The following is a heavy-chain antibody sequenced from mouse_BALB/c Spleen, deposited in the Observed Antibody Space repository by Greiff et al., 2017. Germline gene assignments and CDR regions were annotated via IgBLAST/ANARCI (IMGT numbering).Heavy chain of an antibody. Sequence: EVQRVESGGGLVKPGGSLKLSCAASGFTFSSYTMSWVRQTPEKRLEWVATISSGGSYTYYPDSVKGRFTISRDNAKNTLYLQMSSLKSEDTAMYYCTRDGGDGGFAYWGQGTLVTVSA. CDR1: GFTFSSYT. D-gene: IGHD2-13*01. CDR2: ISSGGSYT. V-gene: IGHV5-6-4*01. CDR3: TRDGGDGGFAY. J-gene: IGHJ3*01.